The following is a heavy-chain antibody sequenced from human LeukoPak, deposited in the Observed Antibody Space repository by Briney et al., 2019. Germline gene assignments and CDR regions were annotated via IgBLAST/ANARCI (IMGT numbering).Heavy chain of an antibody. V-gene: IGHV1-69*04. J-gene: IGHJ4*02. CDR2: IIPIIGIA. CDR3: ARTEGVATIGYFDY. D-gene: IGHD5-12*01. CDR1: GCTFSSYA. Sequence: ASVKVSCKASGCTFSSYAISWVRQAPGQGLEWMGRIIPIIGIANYAQKFQGRVTITADKSTSTAYMELSSLRSEDTAVYSCARTEGVATIGYFDYWGQGTLVTVSS.